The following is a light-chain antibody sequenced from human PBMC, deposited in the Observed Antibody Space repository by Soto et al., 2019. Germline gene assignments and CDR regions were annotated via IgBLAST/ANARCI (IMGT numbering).Light chain of an antibody. CDR1: QSVSSSY. V-gene: IGKV3-20*01. Sequence: EIVLTQSPGTLSLSPGERATLSCRASQSVSSSYLVWCLQKPGQAPRLLIYGASSRATGIPDRFSGSGSGTDFSLTISRLEPEDFAVYYCQQYGSSPPYTFGQGTKLEIK. J-gene: IGKJ2*01. CDR3: QQYGSSPPYT. CDR2: GAS.